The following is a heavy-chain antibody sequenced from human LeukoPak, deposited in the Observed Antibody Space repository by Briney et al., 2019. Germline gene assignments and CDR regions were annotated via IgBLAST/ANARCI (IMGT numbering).Heavy chain of an antibody. D-gene: IGHD1-26*01. CDR2: ISSESTYI. CDR3: ARDPLKTYSGSYYRFDY. Sequence: GGSLRLSCAASGFTFSRYTMNWVRQTPGKGLEWVSSISSESTYIYYADSMKGRSTISRDNAKNSLYLQMNSLRAEDTAIYYCARDPLKTYSGSYYRFDYWGQGTLVTVSS. J-gene: IGHJ4*02. V-gene: IGHV3-21*01. CDR1: GFTFSRYT.